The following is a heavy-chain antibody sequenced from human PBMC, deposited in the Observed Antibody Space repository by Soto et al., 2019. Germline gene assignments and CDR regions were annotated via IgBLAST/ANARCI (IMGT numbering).Heavy chain of an antibody. CDR2: IYYSGST. V-gene: IGHV4-39*01. D-gene: IGHD1-26*01. J-gene: IGHJ6*02. CDR3: AGRELELLYSSYYDDGMDV. Sequence: PSETLSLTCTVSGGSISSSSYYWGWIRQPPGKGLEWIGSIYYSGSTYYNPSLKSRVTISVDTSKNQFSLKLSSVTAADTAVYYRAGRELELLYSSYYDDGMDVWGQGTTVTVSS. CDR1: GGSISSSSYY.